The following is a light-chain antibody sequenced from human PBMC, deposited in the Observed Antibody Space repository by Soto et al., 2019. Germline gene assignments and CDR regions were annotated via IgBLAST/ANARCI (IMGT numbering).Light chain of an antibody. CDR2: EDS. Sequence: QSVLTQPASVSGSPGQSITISCTGTSSDVGSYNLVSWYQQHPGKAPKLMIYEDSKWPSGVSKRITGSKSGKTASLTITGLQTEDEADYYCCSYAGSSTFYGFGTGTKVTVL. CDR1: SSDVGSYNL. J-gene: IGLJ1*01. V-gene: IGLV2-23*01. CDR3: CSYAGSSTFYG.